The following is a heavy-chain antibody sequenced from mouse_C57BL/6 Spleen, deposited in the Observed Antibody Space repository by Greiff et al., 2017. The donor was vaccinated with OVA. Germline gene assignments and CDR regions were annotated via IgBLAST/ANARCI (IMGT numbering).Heavy chain of an antibody. CDR1: GYTFTDYE. J-gene: IGHJ3*01. Sequence: VQLQQSGAELVRPGASVTLSCKASGYTFTDYEMHWVKQTPVHGLEWIGAIDPETGGTAYNQKFKGKAILTADKSSSTAYMELRSLTSEDSAVYYCTRSPYGNLFAYWGQGNLVTVSA. D-gene: IGHD2-1*01. CDR2: IDPETGGT. V-gene: IGHV1-15*01. CDR3: TRSPYGNLFAY.